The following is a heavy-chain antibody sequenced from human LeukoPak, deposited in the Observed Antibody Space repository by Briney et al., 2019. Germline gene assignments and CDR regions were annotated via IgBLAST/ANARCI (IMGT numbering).Heavy chain of an antibody. D-gene: IGHD3-10*01. CDR2: IYTSGST. Sequence: PSETLSLTCAVYGGSFSGYYWSWIRQPAGKGLEWIGRIYTSGSTNYNPSLKSRVTMSVDTSKNQFSLKRSSVTAADTAVYYCARGNYGSGSPFDYWGQGTLVTVSS. CDR1: GGSFSGYY. CDR3: ARGNYGSGSPFDY. V-gene: IGHV4-59*10. J-gene: IGHJ4*02.